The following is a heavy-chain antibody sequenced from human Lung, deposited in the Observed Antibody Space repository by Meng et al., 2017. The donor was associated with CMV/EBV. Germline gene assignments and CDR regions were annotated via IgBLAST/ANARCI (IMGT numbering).Heavy chain of an antibody. V-gene: IGHV4-39*07. J-gene: IGHJ4*02. Sequence: LXXTVSGGSISSSNYFWGWIRQPPGKGLEWIGIIYYTGSTYYNPSLESRVTISVDTSKNQFSLRLTSVTAADTAVYFCASLWFEYEDPVYYFDYXGQGXLVTVSS. CDR3: ASLWFEYEDPVYYFDY. CDR2: IYYTGST. CDR1: GGSISSSNYF. D-gene: IGHD3-10*01.